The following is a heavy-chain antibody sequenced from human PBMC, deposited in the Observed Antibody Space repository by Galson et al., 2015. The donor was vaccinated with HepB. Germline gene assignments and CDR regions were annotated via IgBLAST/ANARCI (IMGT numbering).Heavy chain of an antibody. V-gene: IGHV5-51*01. CDR2: IYPGDSDT. CDR3: ARLPEYCSGGSCYSEAFDI. J-gene: IGHJ3*02. Sequence: QSGAEVIKPGESLKISCKGSGYSFTSYWIGWVRQMPGKGLEWMGIIYPGDSDTRYSPSFQGQVTISADKSISTAYLQWSSLKASDTAMYYCARLPEYCSGGSCYSEAFDIWGQGTMVTVSS. CDR1: GYSFTSYW. D-gene: IGHD2-15*01.